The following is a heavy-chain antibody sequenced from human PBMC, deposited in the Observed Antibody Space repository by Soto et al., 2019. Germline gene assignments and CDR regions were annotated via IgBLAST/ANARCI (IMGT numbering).Heavy chain of an antibody. J-gene: IGHJ6*03. V-gene: IGHV1-8*01. CDR3: ARGVAYYDILTGYVNYYYYKDV. CDR2: MNPNSGNT. CDR1: GYTFTSYD. Sequence: QVQLVQSGAEVKKPGASVKVSCKASGYTFTSYDINWVRQATGQGLEWMGWMNPNSGNTGYAQKFQGRVTMTRNTSISTAYMELSSLRSEDTAVYYCARGVAYYDILTGYVNYYYYKDVWGKGTTVTVSS. D-gene: IGHD3-9*01.